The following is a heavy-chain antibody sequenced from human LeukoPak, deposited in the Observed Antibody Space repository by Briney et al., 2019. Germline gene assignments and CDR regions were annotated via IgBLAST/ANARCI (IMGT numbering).Heavy chain of an antibody. V-gene: IGHV1-69*13. CDR1: GGTFSSYA. CDR3: AKGRDSSGYYSCWFDP. Sequence: SVKVSCKASGGTFSSYAMSWVRQAPGQGLEWMGGIIPIFGTANYAQKFQGRVTITADESTSTAYMELSSLRSEDTAVYYCAKGRDSSGYYSCWFDPWGQGTLVTVSS. D-gene: IGHD3-22*01. J-gene: IGHJ5*02. CDR2: IIPIFGTA.